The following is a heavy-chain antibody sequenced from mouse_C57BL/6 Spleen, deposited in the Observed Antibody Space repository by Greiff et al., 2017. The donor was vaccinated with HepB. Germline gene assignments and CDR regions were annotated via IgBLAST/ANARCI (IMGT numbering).Heavy chain of an antibody. CDR2: IYPGDGDT. D-gene: IGHD1-1*01. J-gene: IGHJ4*01. Sequence: QVQLQQSGAELVKPGASVKISCKASGYAFSSYWMNWVKQRPGKGLEWIGQIYPGDGDTNYNGKFKGKATLTADKSSSTAYMRLSSLTSEDSAVYICARGGSRRGDYAMDYWGQGTSVTVSS. V-gene: IGHV1-80*01. CDR3: ARGGSRRGDYAMDY. CDR1: GYAFSSYW.